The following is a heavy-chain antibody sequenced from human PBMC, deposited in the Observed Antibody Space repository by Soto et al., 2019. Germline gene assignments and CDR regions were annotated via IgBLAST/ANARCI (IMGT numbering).Heavy chain of an antibody. V-gene: IGHV3-23*01. Sequence: GGSLRLSCAASGFTFSSYAMSWVRQAPGKGLEWVSTISGSGGSTYYADSAKGRFTISRDNSKNTLYLQMNSLRAEDTAVYYCAKGGDYDFWSSYKYWFDPWGQGTLVTVSS. CDR1: GFTFSSYA. CDR3: AKGGDYDFWSSYKYWFDP. CDR2: ISGSGGST. J-gene: IGHJ5*02. D-gene: IGHD3-3*01.